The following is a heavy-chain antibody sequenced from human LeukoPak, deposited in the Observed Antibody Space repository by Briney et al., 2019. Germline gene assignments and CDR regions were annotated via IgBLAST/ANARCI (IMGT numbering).Heavy chain of an antibody. Sequence: GGSLRLSCAASGFTFSRYWMSWVRQAPGKGLEWVANIKQDGSEKYYVDSVKGRFTISRDNAKNSLYQQMNSLRAEDTAVYYCARAIAVAGIGDYWGQGTLVTVSS. J-gene: IGHJ4*02. CDR1: GFTFSRYW. CDR3: ARAIAVAGIGDY. V-gene: IGHV3-7*04. CDR2: IKQDGSEK. D-gene: IGHD6-19*01.